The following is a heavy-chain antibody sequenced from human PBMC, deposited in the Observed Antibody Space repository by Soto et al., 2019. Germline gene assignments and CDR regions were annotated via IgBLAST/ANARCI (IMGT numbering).Heavy chain of an antibody. CDR1: GFTFSNDA. CDR3: AKPPTPGYYYFYY. J-gene: IGHJ4*02. CDR2: ISGGGGGT. D-gene: IGHD2-21*01. Sequence: PGGSLRLSCAASGFTFSNDAMNWVRQAPGKGLEWVSGISGGGGGTYYSDSVQGRFTISRDNSKNTLYLQMNSLRAEDTAVYYFAKPPTPGYYYFYYRGMGTLVPVSS. V-gene: IGHV3-23*01.